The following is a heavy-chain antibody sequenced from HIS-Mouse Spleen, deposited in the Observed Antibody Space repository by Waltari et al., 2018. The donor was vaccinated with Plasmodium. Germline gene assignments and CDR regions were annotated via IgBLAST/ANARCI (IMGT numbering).Heavy chain of an antibody. V-gene: IGHV3-21*01. J-gene: IGHJ2*01. D-gene: IGHD3-9*01. CDR1: GSTFSISR. CDR2: ISSSSRYI. Sequence: EVQLVASGGGLVKPVGSLRLAFAASGSTFSISRLMWVRQAPGKGLEWVSSISSSSRYIYYADSVKGRFTISRDNAKNSLYLQMNSLRAEDTAVYYCAREDILTGYYNDYWYFDLWGRGSLVTVSS. CDR3: AREDILTGYYNDYWYFDL.